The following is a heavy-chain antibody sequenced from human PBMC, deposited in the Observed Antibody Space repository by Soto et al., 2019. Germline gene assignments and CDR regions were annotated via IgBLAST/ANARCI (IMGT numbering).Heavy chain of an antibody. Sequence: GGSLRLSCAASGFTFSSYSMNWVRQAPGKGLEWVSYISSSSSTIYYADSVKGRFTISRDNAKTSLYLQMNSLRAEDTAVYYCASNHYDFWSGYYDYFDYWGQGTLVTVSS. CDR2: ISSSSSTI. CDR3: ASNHYDFWSGYYDYFDY. D-gene: IGHD3-3*01. J-gene: IGHJ4*02. V-gene: IGHV3-48*01. CDR1: GFTFSSYS.